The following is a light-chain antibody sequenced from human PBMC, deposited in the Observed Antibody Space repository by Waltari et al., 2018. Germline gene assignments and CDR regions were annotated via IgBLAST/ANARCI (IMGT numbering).Light chain of an antibody. CDR1: SRDAGSYNL. CDR3: CSYAGSSSWV. V-gene: IGLV2-23*02. J-gene: IGLJ3*02. CDR2: EVS. Sequence: QSALTQPASVSGSPGQSITISCTGTSRDAGSYNLFSWYQQHPGQAPKLMIYEVSKRPSGVSNRFSGSKSGNTASLTISGLQAEDEADYYCCSYAGSSSWVFGGGTKLTVL.